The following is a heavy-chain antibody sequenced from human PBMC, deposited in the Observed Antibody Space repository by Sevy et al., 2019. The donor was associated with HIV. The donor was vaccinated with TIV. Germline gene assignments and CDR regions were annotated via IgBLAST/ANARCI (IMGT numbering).Heavy chain of an antibody. CDR2: ISSSGTTT. V-gene: IGHV3-11*01. J-gene: IGHJ6*02. Sequence: GGSLRLSCEVFGFTFSDYYMTWIRQAPGKGLEWVSYISSSGTTTYHADSVKGRFTVSRDNAKNSLYLQMNSLRVEDTAVYYCAREYGSGSYYNVDPRYYYYYGMDVWGQGTTVTVSS. CDR3: AREYGSGSYYNVDPRYYYYYGMDV. CDR1: GFTFSDYY. D-gene: IGHD3-10*01.